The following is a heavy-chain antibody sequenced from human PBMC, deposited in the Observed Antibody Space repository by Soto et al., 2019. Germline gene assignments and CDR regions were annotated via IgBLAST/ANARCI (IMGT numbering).Heavy chain of an antibody. J-gene: IGHJ3*02. CDR1: GFTFTDSA. D-gene: IGHD2-2*01. V-gene: IGHV1-58*01. CDR3: AAFYCISTCCYQGNVFYI. CDR2: IVVGSGNT. Sequence: SVKVSCKASGFTFTDSAVQWVRQARGQRLEWIGWIVVGSGNTNYAQKFQERVTITRDMSTSTAYMELSSLRSEDTAVYYCAAFYCISTCCYQGNVFYIWGQGTVVTVSS.